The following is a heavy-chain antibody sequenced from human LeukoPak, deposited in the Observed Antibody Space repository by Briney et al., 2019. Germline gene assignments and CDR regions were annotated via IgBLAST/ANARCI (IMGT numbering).Heavy chain of an antibody. V-gene: IGHV5-51*01. CDR1: GYRFPNYW. CDR3: ARSACSGLSCYSSPITY. J-gene: IGHJ4*02. CDR2: IYPGDSAT. Sequence: GESLKISCKGSGYRFPNYWIGWVRQMPGKGLEWLGIIYPGDSATTYRYRYNPSIQGQVTISADKSISTAYLQWSSLKASDTAIYYCARSACSGLSCYSSPITYWGQGTLVTVSS. D-gene: IGHD2-15*01.